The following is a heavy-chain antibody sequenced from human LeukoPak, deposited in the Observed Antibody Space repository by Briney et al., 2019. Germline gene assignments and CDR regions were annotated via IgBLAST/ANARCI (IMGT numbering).Heavy chain of an antibody. Sequence: TLSLTCTVSGGPISSYYWSWIRQPPGKALEWLALIYWDDDKRYSPSLKGRLTVTKDTSKNQVVLTMTNMDPVDTATYYCAHFNTDPYYDFWSGYYRLSGFDPWGQGTLVTVSS. CDR2: IYWDDDK. CDR1: GGPISSYYW. D-gene: IGHD3-3*01. V-gene: IGHV2-5*08. CDR3: AHFNTDPYYDFWSGYYRLSGFDP. J-gene: IGHJ5*02.